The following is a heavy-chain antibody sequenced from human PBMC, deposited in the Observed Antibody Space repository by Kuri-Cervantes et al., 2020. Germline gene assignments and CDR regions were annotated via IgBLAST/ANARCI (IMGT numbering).Heavy chain of an antibody. J-gene: IGHJ3*02. V-gene: IGHV4-39*02. Sequence: WIRQPPGKGLEWIGSLFYSGSTYYNSPLKSRVTISVDTSENQFSLKLTSLTAADTAVYYCAREVATGAYPGVFDIWGQGTMVTVSS. D-gene: IGHD5-12*01. CDR2: LFYSGST. CDR3: AREVATGAYPGVFDI.